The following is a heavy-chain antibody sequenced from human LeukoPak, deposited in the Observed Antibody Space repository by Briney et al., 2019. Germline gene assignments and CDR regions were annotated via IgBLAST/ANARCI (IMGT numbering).Heavy chain of an antibody. Sequence: GSLRLSCAASGFTFSSYAMSWIRQPPGKGLEWIGEINHSGSTNYNPSLKSRVTISVDTSKNQFSLKLSSVTAADTAVYYCASGYYDSSGYYYPFDYWGQGTLVTVSS. J-gene: IGHJ4*02. V-gene: IGHV4-34*01. CDR2: INHSGST. D-gene: IGHD3-22*01. CDR3: ASGYYDSSGYYYPFDY. CDR1: GFTFSSYA.